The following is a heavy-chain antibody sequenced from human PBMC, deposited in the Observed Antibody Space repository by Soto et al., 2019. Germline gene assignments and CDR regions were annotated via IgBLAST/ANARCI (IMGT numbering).Heavy chain of an antibody. CDR1: GYTFTIYG. Sequence: QVQLVQSGAEVKKPGASVKVSCKASGYTFTIYGISWVRQAPGQGLEWMGWISGYNGNTDYAQNLQDRVTLTTDVSTSSVYMELRSLRPYDTSIYCCGVVDYAASSGYNGYWCQGNLLTCSS. J-gene: IGHJ4*02. CDR3: GVVDYAASSGYNGY. D-gene: IGHD3-22*01. V-gene: IGHV1-18*04. CDR2: ISGYNGNT.